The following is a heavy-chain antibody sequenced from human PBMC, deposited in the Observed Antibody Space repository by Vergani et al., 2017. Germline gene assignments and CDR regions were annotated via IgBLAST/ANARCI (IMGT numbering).Heavy chain of an antibody. D-gene: IGHD6-13*01. CDR3: ARDETIAAAGEGVYYYGMDV. Sequence: EVQLVESGGGLVKPGGSLRLSCAASGFTFSSYSMNWVRQAPGKGLEWVSSISSSSSYIYYADSVKGRFTISRDNAKNSLYLQMNSLRAEDTAVYYCARDETIAAAGEGVYYYGMDVWGQRTTVTVSS. V-gene: IGHV3-21*01. CDR2: ISSSSSYI. J-gene: IGHJ6*02. CDR1: GFTFSSYS.